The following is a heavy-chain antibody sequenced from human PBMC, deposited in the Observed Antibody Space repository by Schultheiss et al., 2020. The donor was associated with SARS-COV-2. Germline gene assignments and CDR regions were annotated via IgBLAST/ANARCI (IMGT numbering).Heavy chain of an antibody. J-gene: IGHJ4*02. CDR1: GGSFSGYY. D-gene: IGHD5-18*01. CDR3: ARGYSYGPYRY. CDR2: INHSGST. V-gene: IGHV4-34*01. Sequence: SETLSLTCAVYGGSFSGYYWSWIRQPPGKGLEWIGEINHSGSTNYNPSLKSRVTISVDTSKNQFSLKLSSVTAADTAVYYCARGYSYGPYRYWGRGTLITVAS.